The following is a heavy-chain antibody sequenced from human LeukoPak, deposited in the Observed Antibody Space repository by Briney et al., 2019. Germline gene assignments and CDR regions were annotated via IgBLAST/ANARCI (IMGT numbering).Heavy chain of an antibody. V-gene: IGHV3-30*18. CDR2: ISYDGSNK. CDR1: GFTFSSYG. Sequence: PGGSLRLSCAASGFTFSSYGMHWVRQAPGKGLEWVAVISYDGSNKDYADSVKGRFTISRDNSKNTLYLQMNSLRAEDTAVYYCAKDGWRTVPSFLDYWGQGTLVTVSS. J-gene: IGHJ4*02. D-gene: IGHD1-14*01. CDR3: AKDGWRTVPSFLDY.